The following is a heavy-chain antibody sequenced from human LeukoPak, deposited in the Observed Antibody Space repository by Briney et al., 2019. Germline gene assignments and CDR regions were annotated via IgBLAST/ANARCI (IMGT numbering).Heavy chain of an antibody. D-gene: IGHD6-19*01. CDR1: GYTFTSYD. Sequence: GASVKVSCKASGYTFTSYDINWVRQATGQGLEWMGWLNPNCGNTGYAQKFQGRVTMTRNTSISTAYMELSSLRSEDTAVYYCARVGGGWYFGEWFDPWGQGTLVTVSS. V-gene: IGHV1-8*01. J-gene: IGHJ5*02. CDR3: ARVGGGWYFGEWFDP. CDR2: LNPNCGNT.